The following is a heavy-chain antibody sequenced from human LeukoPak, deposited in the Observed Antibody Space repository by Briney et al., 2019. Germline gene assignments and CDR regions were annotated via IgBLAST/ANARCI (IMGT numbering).Heavy chain of an antibody. CDR3: ARGHYGLDV. CDR1: GFTFSRYW. CDR2: INSNA. J-gene: IGHJ6*02. V-gene: IGHV3-74*01. Sequence: ESGGSLRLSCAASGFTFSRYWMHWVRHAPGKGLVWVSHINSNASYADSVKGRFTISRDNAKNTLYLQMNSLRAEDTAVYYCARGHYGLDVWGQGTTVTVSS.